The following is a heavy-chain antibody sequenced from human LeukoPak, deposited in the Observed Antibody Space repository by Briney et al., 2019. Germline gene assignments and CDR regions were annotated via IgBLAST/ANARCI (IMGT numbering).Heavy chain of an antibody. CDR3: AREGSGWYSPWFDP. CDR1: GFTFNSYS. D-gene: IGHD6-19*01. J-gene: IGHJ5*02. Sequence: GGSLRLSCAASGFTFNSYSMHWVRQAPGKGLEWVTAISDDETYKFYADSVKGRFTISRDNSKNTLYLQMNSLRAEDTAVYYCAREGSGWYSPWFDPWGQGTLVTVSS. V-gene: IGHV3-30-3*01. CDR2: ISDDETYK.